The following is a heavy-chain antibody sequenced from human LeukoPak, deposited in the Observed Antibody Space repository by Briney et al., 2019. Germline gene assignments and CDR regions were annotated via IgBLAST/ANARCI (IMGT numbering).Heavy chain of an antibody. V-gene: IGHV1-46*01. Sequence: ASVKVSCKASGGTFSSYAISWVRQAPGQGLEWMGIINPSGGSTSYAQKFQGRVTMTRDMSTSTVYMELSSLRSEDTAVYYCARDQAHIAVAGTFAFDTWGQGTMVTVSS. D-gene: IGHD6-19*01. CDR2: INPSGGST. J-gene: IGHJ3*02. CDR3: ARDQAHIAVAGTFAFDT. CDR1: GGTFSSYA.